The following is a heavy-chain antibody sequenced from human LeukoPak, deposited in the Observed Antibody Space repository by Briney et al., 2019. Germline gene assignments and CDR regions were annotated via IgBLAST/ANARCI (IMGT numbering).Heavy chain of an antibody. CDR3: ARGSRKQWLGIYYYGMDV. V-gene: IGHV1-69*13. J-gene: IGHJ6*02. D-gene: IGHD6-19*01. CDR2: IIPIFGTA. CDR1: GGTFSSYA. Sequence: ASVKVSCKASGGTFSSYAISWVGQAPGQGLEWMGGIIPIFGTANYAQKFQGRVTITADESTSTAYMELSSLRSEDTAVYYCARGSRKQWLGIYYYGMDVWGQGTTVTVSS.